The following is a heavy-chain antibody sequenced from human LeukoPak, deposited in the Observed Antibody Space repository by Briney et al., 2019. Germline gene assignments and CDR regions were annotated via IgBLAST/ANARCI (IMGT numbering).Heavy chain of an antibody. V-gene: IGHV3-74*01. CDR1: GFTFSSYW. Sequence: GGSLRLSCAASGFTFSSYWMHWVRQAPGKGLVWVSRINSDGSSTSYADSVKGRFTISRDNAKNTLYLQMNSLRVEDTAVYYCARRGTIFGVVGAFDIWGQGTMVTVSS. D-gene: IGHD3-3*01. J-gene: IGHJ3*02. CDR2: INSDGSST. CDR3: ARRGTIFGVVGAFDI.